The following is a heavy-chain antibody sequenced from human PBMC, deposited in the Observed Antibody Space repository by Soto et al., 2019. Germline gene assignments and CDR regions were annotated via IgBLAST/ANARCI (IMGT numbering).Heavy chain of an antibody. J-gene: IGHJ5*02. CDR1: GGAIISYD. V-gene: IGHV4-59*01. D-gene: IGHD1-7*01. Sequence: SETLSLTCTVSGGAIISYDCSWVRQPPVNGLEWIGYSYYSMSTNYNPSLNSLVIISVDTSKNQFSLKLSSVTAADTAVYYCAGTLKIASLANYIWHFWFELWGQGTMVTVSS. CDR2: SYYSMST. CDR3: AGTLKIASLANYIWHFWFEL.